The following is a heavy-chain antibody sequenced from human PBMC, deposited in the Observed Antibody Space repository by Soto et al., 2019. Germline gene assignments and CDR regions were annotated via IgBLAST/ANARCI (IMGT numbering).Heavy chain of an antibody. J-gene: IGHJ4*02. CDR1: GFTVSSSNY. CDR2: IYTGGTT. V-gene: IGHV3-53*01. D-gene: IGHD5-12*01. CDR3: HGYGY. Sequence: EVQLVESGGGLIQPGGSLRLSCVVSGFTVSSSNYMSWVRQAPGKGLEWISVIYTGGTTYYADSVKGRFTISRDNSKNTLYLQMNSLRAEDTAVYYCHGYGYWGQGTLVTVSS.